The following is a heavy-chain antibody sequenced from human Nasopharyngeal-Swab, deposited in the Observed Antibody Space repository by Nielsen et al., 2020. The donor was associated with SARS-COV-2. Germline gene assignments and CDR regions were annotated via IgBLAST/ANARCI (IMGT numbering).Heavy chain of an antibody. CDR2: IKQDGSEK. J-gene: IGHJ5*02. Sequence: GESLKISCAASGFTFSSYWMSWVRQAPGKGLEWVANIKQDGSEKYYVDSVKGRFTISRDNAKNSLYLQMNSLRAEGTAVYYCARGGTVTKGRYNWFDPWGQGTLVTVSS. CDR1: GFTFSSYW. V-gene: IGHV3-7*01. D-gene: IGHD4-17*01. CDR3: ARGGTVTKGRYNWFDP.